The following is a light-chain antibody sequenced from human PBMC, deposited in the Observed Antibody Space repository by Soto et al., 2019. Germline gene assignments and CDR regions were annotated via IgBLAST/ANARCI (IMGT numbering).Light chain of an antibody. CDR3: NSYTLSRTVV. V-gene: IGLV2-14*01. J-gene: IGLJ2*01. CDR2: EVS. Sequence: QSVLTQPASVSGSPGQSITISCTGTSSDVGTNNYVSWYQQDPGKAPKLMIFEVSNRPSGVSSRFSGSKSGNTASLTISGLQTEDEADYYCNSYTLSRTVVFGGGTKVTVL. CDR1: SSDVGTNNY.